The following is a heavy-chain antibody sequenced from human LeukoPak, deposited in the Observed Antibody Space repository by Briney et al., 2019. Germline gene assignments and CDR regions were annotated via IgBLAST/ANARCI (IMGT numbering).Heavy chain of an antibody. J-gene: IGHJ3*02. Sequence: KSSETLSLTCTVSGGSISSGDYYWSWIRQPPGKGLEWIGYIYYSGSTYYNPSLKSRVTISIDTSKNQFSLKLSSVTAADTAVYYCARSLWFGELLYLDAFDIWGQGTMVTVSS. CDR1: GGSISSGDYY. V-gene: IGHV4-30-4*02. D-gene: IGHD3-10*01. CDR3: ARSLWFGELLYLDAFDI. CDR2: IYYSGST.